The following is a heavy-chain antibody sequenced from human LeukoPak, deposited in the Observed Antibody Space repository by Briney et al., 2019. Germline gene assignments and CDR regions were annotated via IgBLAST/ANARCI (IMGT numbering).Heavy chain of an antibody. D-gene: IGHD6-6*01. V-gene: IGHV4-59*01. CDR1: GGSISSYY. CDR3: ARGGSSILRYFDY. CDR2: IHYSGST. Sequence: SETLSLTCTVSGGSISSYYRSWIRQPPGKGLEWIGYIHYSGSTNYNPSLKSRVTISVDTSKNQFSLKLSSVTAADTAVYYCARGGSSILRYFDYWGQGTLVTVSS. J-gene: IGHJ4*02.